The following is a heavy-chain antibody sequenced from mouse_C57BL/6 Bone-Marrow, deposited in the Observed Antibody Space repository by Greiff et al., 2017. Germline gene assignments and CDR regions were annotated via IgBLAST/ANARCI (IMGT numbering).Heavy chain of an antibody. CDR1: GYPFPPSL. D-gene: IGHD2-4*01. Sequence: QVQLKQSVAALLPPVSSFPLSFQSSGYPFPPSLLPCLPHSPGPGLGWIVMIPPNGGSPDYTDKFKSEATLSVDKSSRPAYMQLSSLTSAYSAVYYCARSYDYDDYTMDYWGQGTSVTVSS. CDR2: IPPNGGSP. CDR3: ARSYDYDDYTMDY. J-gene: IGHJ4*01. V-gene: IGHV1-64*01.